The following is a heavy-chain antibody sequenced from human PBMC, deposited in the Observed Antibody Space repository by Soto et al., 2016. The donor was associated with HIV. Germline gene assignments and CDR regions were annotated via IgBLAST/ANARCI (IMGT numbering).Heavy chain of an antibody. D-gene: IGHD2-8*01. V-gene: IGHV1-8*03. CDR1: GYTITYYD. CDR3: ARAGYGARRGRFDY. Sequence: QVRLVQSGAEVKKPGASVKVSCKASGYTITYYDINWVRQATGQGLEWMGWMSPDTGNTGYAQKFQGRVTITRNTSINTVCMEVSSLTSEDTAVYYCARAGYGARRGRFDYWGQGTLVTVSS. CDR2: MSPDTGNT. J-gene: IGHJ4*02.